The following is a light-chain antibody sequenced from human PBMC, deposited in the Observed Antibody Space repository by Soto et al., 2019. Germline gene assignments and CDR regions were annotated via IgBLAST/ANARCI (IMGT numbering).Light chain of an antibody. CDR2: GGS. Sequence: QSALTQPASVSGSPGQSITISCTGTISDVGSYNLVSWYQQHPGKAPKLMIYGGSKRPSGVSNRFSGSKSGNTASLTISGLQAEDEADYYCCSYAGSSTVVFGGGTKVTVL. V-gene: IGLV2-23*01. CDR3: CSYAGSSTVV. CDR1: ISDVGSYNL. J-gene: IGLJ2*01.